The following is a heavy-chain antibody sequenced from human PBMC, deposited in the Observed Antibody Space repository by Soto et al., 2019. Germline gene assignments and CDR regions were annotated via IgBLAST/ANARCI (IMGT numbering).Heavy chain of an antibody. J-gene: IGHJ5*02. CDR2: ISHGGNT. Sequence: QVQLQQWGAGLLKPSETLSLTCAVYGGSLNDYFWTWIRQAPGRGLEWIGEISHGGNTNYNPSLKSRVTMSVDTSKKQFYLKLTSVTAADTAVYFCGRGHSRIDPWGRGTLVTVSS. V-gene: IGHV4-34*02. CDR1: GGSLNDYF. CDR3: GRGHSRIDP.